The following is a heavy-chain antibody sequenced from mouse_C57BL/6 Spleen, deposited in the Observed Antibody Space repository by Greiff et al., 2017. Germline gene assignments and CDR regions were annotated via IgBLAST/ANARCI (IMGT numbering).Heavy chain of an antibody. Sequence: VHLVASGAELVKPGASVKISCKASGYAFSSYWMNWVKQRPGKGLEWIGQIYPGDGDTNYNGKFKGKATLTADKSSSTAYMQLSSLTSEDSAVYFCARSWDVRDYCDYWGQGTTLTVSS. D-gene: IGHD4-1*01. V-gene: IGHV1-80*01. CDR2: IYPGDGDT. CDR3: ARSWDVRDYCDY. CDR1: GYAFSSYW. J-gene: IGHJ2*01.